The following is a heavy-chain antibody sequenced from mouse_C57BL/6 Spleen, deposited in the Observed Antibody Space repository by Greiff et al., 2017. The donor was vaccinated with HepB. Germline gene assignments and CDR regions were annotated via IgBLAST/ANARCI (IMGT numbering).Heavy chain of an antibody. CDR2: IYPSDSET. Sequence: VQLQQSGAELVRPGSSVKLSCKASGYTFTSYWMDWVKQRPGQGLEWIGNIYPSDSETHYNQKFKDKATLTVDKSSSTAYMQLSSLTSEDSAVYYCARSLYYGSSYDWYFDVWGTGTTVTVSS. CDR1: GYTFTSYW. V-gene: IGHV1-61*01. J-gene: IGHJ1*03. CDR3: ARSLYYGSSYDWYFDV. D-gene: IGHD1-1*01.